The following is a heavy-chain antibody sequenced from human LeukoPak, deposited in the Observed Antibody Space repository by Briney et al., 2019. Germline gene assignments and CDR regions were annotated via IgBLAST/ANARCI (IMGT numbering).Heavy chain of an antibody. V-gene: IGHV1-2*02. J-gene: IGHJ4*02. CDR2: INPNNGGT. D-gene: IGHD2-15*01. CDR3: ARDRVRILDY. Sequence: ASVKASCKASGYTFSDYYLHWVRQAPGQGLEWMAWINPNNGGTNYAQNFQGRVTVTRDTSISTTYMELNNLRSDDTAVYYCARDRVRILDYWGQGTLVTVSS. CDR1: GYTFSDYY.